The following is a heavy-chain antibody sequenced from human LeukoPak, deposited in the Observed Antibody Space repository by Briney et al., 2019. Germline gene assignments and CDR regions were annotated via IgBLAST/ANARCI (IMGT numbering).Heavy chain of an antibody. D-gene: IGHD2-2*01. CDR2: IYPGDSDT. Sequence: GESLRISCKGSGYSFTTYWIARVRQMPGKGLEWVGIIYPGDSDTRYSPSFQGQVTISADKSITTAYLQWSSLKASNTAIYYCARTMGTSTSSTLDYWGQGTLVTVSS. V-gene: IGHV5-51*01. J-gene: IGHJ4*02. CDR1: GYSFTTYW. CDR3: ARTMGTSTSSTLDY.